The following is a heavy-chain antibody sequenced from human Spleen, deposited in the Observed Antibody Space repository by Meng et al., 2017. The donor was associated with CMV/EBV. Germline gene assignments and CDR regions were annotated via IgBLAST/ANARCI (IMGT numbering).Heavy chain of an antibody. Sequence: GESLKISCAASGFTFSSYWMHWVRQAPGKGLVWVSRINSDGTTTSYADSVKGRFTISRDNAWNSLYLQMNSLKFEDMALYYCAKAPGGYAYYIDSWGQGTLVTVSS. V-gene: IGHV3-74*01. CDR1: GFTFSSYW. J-gene: IGHJ4*02. CDR3: AKAPGGYAYYIDS. CDR2: INSDGTTT. D-gene: IGHD3-16*01.